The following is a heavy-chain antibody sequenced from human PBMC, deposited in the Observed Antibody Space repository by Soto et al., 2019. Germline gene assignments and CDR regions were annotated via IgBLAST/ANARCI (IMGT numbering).Heavy chain of an antibody. D-gene: IGHD3-10*01. V-gene: IGHV1-46*01. CDR3: ASSYYGSGTPYYYGMDV. CDR2: INPRGGRT. CDR1: GYTFTNYY. J-gene: IGHJ6*02. Sequence: ASVKVSCKASGYTFTNYYMHWVRQAPGQGLEWMGMINPRGGRTTYPQKFQGRVTMTTDTSTSTAYMELRSLRSDYTAVYYCASSYYGSGTPYYYGMDVWGQGTTVTVSS.